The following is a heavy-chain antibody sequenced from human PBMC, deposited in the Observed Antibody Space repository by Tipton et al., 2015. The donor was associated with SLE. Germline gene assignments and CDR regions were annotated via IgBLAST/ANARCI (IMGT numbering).Heavy chain of an antibody. CDR3: AGDSSGYYLRNVFDF. Sequence: SLRLSCTASGFSVRSYYMNWVRQAPGKGLEWVSVIYNSGSTYYADSVKGRFTISRDNSKDTLHLQMNSLRPGDTATYYCAGDSSGYYLRNVFDFWGHGALVTVSS. CDR1: GFSVRSYY. CDR2: IYNSGST. V-gene: IGHV3-66*01. D-gene: IGHD3-22*01. J-gene: IGHJ3*01.